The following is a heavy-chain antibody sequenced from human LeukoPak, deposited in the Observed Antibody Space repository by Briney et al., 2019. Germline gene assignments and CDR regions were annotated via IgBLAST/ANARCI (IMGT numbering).Heavy chain of an antibody. CDR3: AREYYESSGYYSHFDY. J-gene: IGHJ4*02. Sequence: SETLSLTCTVSGGSISSGGYSWSWIRQPPGKGLEWIGYIYHSGSTYYNPSLKSRVTMSVDRSKNQFSLNLSSVTAADTAVYYCAREYYESSGYYSHFDYWGQGTLVTVSS. V-gene: IGHV4-30-2*01. CDR2: IYHSGST. D-gene: IGHD3-22*01. CDR1: GGSISSGGYS.